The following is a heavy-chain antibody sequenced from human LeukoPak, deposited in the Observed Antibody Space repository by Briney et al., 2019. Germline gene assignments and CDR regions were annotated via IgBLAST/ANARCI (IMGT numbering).Heavy chain of an antibody. J-gene: IGHJ3*02. D-gene: IGHD3-10*01. CDR1: GYTFTGYY. V-gene: IGHV1-2*02. CDR3: ASMAVATRGAGDAFDI. Sequence: GASVKVSCKASGYTFTGYYMHWVRQAPGQGLEWMGWINPNSGGTNYAQKFQGRVTMTRDTSISTAYMELSRLRSDDTAVYYCASMAVATRGAGDAFDIWGQGTMVTVSS. CDR2: INPNSGGT.